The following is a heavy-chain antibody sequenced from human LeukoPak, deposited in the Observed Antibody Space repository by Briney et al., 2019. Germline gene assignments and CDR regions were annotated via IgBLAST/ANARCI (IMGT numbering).Heavy chain of an antibody. CDR3: ARDLTKWAQWELFDY. D-gene: IGHD1-26*01. Sequence: ASVKVSCKASGYTFTGYYMHWVRQAPGQGLEWMGWINPNSGGTNYAQKFQGRVTMTRDTSISTAYMELSRLRSDDTAVYYCARDLTKWAQWELFDYWGQGTLVTVSS. J-gene: IGHJ4*02. V-gene: IGHV1-2*02. CDR2: INPNSGGT. CDR1: GYTFTGYY.